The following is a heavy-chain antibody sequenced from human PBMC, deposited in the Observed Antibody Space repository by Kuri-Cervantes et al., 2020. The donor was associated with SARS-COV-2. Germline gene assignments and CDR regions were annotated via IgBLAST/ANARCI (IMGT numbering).Heavy chain of an antibody. V-gene: IGHV3-30*02. CDR3: AKDRALAGSLDY. Sequence: GGSLRLSCAASGLTFSSYWMHWVRQAPGKGLEWVAFIRYDGSNKYYADSVKGRFTISRDNSKNTLYLQMNSLRAEDTAVYYCAKDRALAGSLDYWGQGTLVTVSS. D-gene: IGHD1-26*01. CDR2: IRYDGSNK. J-gene: IGHJ4*02. CDR1: GLTFSSYW.